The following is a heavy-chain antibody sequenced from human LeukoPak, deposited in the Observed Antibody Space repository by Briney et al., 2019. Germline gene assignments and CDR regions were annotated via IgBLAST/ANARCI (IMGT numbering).Heavy chain of an antibody. CDR3: ARVWLLGNDFDI. Sequence: SETLSLTCSVSGGAISSYYWSWIRQPPGKGLEWIGFIYYSGSTNYNPSLKSRVTISVDTSKNQFSLKLSSVTAADTAVYYFARVWLLGNDFDIWGQGTMVTVSS. CDR1: GGAISSYY. J-gene: IGHJ3*02. V-gene: IGHV4-59*01. CDR2: IYYSGST. D-gene: IGHD7-27*01.